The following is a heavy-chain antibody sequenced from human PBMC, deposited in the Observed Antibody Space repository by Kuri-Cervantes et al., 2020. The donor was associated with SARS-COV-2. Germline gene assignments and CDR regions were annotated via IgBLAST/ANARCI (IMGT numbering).Heavy chain of an antibody. Sequence: ASVKVSCKVSGYTLTELSMHWVRQAPGKGLEWMGGFDPEDGETIYAQKFQGRVTMTRNTSISTAYMELSSLRSEDTAVYYCATLLRVVAATRDYWGQGTLVTVSS. D-gene: IGHD2-15*01. CDR3: ATLLRVVAATRDY. CDR1: GYTLTELS. V-gene: IGHV1-24*01. CDR2: FDPEDGET. J-gene: IGHJ4*02.